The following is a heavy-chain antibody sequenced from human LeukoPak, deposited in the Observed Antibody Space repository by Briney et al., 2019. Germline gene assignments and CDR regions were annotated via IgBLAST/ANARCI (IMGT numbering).Heavy chain of an antibody. CDR2: IFSSGST. CDR3: ARDYGDYLSGVAWFDP. Sequence: PSETLSLTCNVSGVSISSSTYYWGWIRQPPGKGLEWIGSIFSSGSTYYNPSLKSRVTISVDMSKNQFSLRLSSVTAADTAVYYCARDYGDYLSGVAWFDPWGQGTLVTVSS. D-gene: IGHD4-17*01. CDR1: GVSISSSTYY. V-gene: IGHV4-39*07. J-gene: IGHJ5*02.